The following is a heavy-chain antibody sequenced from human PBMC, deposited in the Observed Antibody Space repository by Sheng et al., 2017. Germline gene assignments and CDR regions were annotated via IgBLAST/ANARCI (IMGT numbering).Heavy chain of an antibody. Sequence: QVQLVQSGAEMKKPGASVKVSCKASGYTFTGYYMHWVRQAPGQGLEWMGRINPNSGGTNYAQKFQGRVTMTRDTSISTAYMELSRLRSDDTAVYYCAREDYTVTWYCFDYWGQGTLVTVSS. D-gene: IGHD4-17*01. CDR2: INPNSGGT. V-gene: IGHV1-2*06. CDR1: GYTFTGYY. J-gene: IGHJ4*02. CDR3: AREDYTVTWYCFDY.